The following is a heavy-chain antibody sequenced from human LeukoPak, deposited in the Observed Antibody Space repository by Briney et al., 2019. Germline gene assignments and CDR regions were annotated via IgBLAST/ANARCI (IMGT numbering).Heavy chain of an antibody. CDR2: ISAYNGNT. V-gene: IGHV1-18*01. CDR1: GYTFTSYG. J-gene: IGHJ5*02. CDR3: ARVYDYVWGSYRYNWFDP. Sequence: ASVKVSCKASGYTFTSYGISWVRQAPGQGLEWMGWISAYNGNTNYAQKLQGRVTMTTDTSTSTAYMELRSLRSDDTAVYYCARVYDYVWGSYRYNWFDPWGQGTLVTVSS. D-gene: IGHD3-16*02.